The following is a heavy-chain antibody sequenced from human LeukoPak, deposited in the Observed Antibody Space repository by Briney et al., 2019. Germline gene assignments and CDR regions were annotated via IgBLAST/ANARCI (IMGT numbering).Heavy chain of an antibody. V-gene: IGHV3-30*02. Sequence: GGSLRLSCAASGFTFSSYGMHWVRQAPGKGLEWVAFIRYDGSNKYYADSVKGRFTISRDNSKNTLYLQMNSLRAEDTAVYYCAMAGTYYFDYWGQGTLVTVSS. CDR3: AMAGTYYFDY. CDR2: IRYDGSNK. D-gene: IGHD6-19*01. J-gene: IGHJ4*02. CDR1: GFTFSSYG.